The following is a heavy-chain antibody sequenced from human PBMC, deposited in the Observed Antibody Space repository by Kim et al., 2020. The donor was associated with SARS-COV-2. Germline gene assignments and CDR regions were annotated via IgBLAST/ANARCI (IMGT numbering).Heavy chain of an antibody. D-gene: IGHD3-3*02. J-gene: IGHJ6*02. CDR1: GDSVSSNSAA. V-gene: IGHV6-1*01. CDR2: TYYRSKWYN. CDR3: ARHPVNHHFWRAVLLYGMDL. Sequence: SQTLSLTCAISGDSVSSNSAAWNWIRQSPSRGLEWLGRTYYRSKWYNDYAVSVKSRITINPDTSKNQFSLHLNSVTPEDTAVYYCARHPVNHHFWRAVLLYGMDLWGQGTTVTVSS.